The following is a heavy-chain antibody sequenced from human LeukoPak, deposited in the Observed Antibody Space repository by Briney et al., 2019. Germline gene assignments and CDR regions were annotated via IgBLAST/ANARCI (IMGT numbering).Heavy chain of an antibody. Sequence: GGTLRLSCGASGFTFSNYGMNWVRQAPGRGLEWVSAISGSGHNTYYADSVKGRFTISRDNADNSMYLQMNSLRADDTAVYYCARDVRAGLLPLEDYWGQGTLVTVPS. D-gene: IGHD2-8*01. J-gene: IGHJ4*02. CDR3: ARDVRAGLLPLEDY. V-gene: IGHV3-23*01. CDR1: GFTFSNYG. CDR2: ISGSGHNT.